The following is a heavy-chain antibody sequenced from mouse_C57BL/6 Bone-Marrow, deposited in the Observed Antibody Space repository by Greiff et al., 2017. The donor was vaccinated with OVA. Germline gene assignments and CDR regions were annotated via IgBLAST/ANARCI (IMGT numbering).Heavy chain of an antibody. J-gene: IGHJ2*01. V-gene: IGHV2-5*01. CDR2: IWRGGST. Sequence: VQLQQSGPGLVQPSQSLSITCTVSGFSLTSYGVHWVRQSPGKGLEWLGVIWRGGSTDYNAAFLSRLSILKDNSKCPVFLKSSILQADDAAKYCCGKNGGCSYYPGYWGQGTTLTVSS. CDR3: GKNGGCSYYPGY. D-gene: IGHD3-3*01. CDR1: GFSLTSYG.